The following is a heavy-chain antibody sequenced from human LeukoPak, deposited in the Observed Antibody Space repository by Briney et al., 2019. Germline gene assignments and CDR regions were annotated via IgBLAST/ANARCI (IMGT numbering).Heavy chain of an antibody. CDR2: ISPDKGNT. D-gene: IGHD2/OR15-2a*01. CDR3: ARDWGSKRIIADY. CDR1: GYTFSTYG. J-gene: IGHJ4*02. Sequence: GASVEVSCKSSGYTFSTYGISWLRQAPGQGLEWMGWISPDKGNTDYAQKFQGRVTMTTDTSTSTAYMELRNLRSDDTAVYFCARDWGSKRIIADYWGQGTLVTVPS. V-gene: IGHV1-18*01.